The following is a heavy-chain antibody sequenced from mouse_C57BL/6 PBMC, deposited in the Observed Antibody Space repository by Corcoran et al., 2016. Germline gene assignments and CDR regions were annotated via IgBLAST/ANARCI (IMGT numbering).Heavy chain of an antibody. D-gene: IGHD4-1*01. CDR1: GYTFTTYG. Sequence: QIQLVQSGPELKKPGETVKISCKASGYTFTTYGMSWVKQAPGKGLKWMGWINTYSGVPTYADDFKGRFAFSLETSASTAYLQINNLKNEDTATYFCARETGTRAMDYWGQGTSVTVSS. CDR2: INTYSGVP. V-gene: IGHV9-3*01. J-gene: IGHJ4*01. CDR3: ARETGTRAMDY.